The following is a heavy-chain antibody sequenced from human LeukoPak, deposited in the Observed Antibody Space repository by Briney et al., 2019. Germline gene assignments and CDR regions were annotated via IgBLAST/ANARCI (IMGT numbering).Heavy chain of an antibody. Sequence: GASVKVSCKASGYTFTIYGISWVRQAPGQGLEWMGWISAYKGNTNYAQKLQGRVTMTTDTSTSTAYMELRSLRSDDTAVYYCARPLLHCSGGSCLEYWGQGTLVTVSS. CDR1: GYTFTIYG. V-gene: IGHV1-18*01. CDR3: ARPLLHCSGGSCLEY. CDR2: ISAYKGNT. D-gene: IGHD2-15*01. J-gene: IGHJ4*02.